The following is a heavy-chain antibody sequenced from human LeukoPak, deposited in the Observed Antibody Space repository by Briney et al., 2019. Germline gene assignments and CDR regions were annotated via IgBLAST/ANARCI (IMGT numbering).Heavy chain of an antibody. CDR3: ARGFNFWSGYPPYFDY. Sequence: PGGSLRLSCAASGFTFSSYWMSWVRQAPGKGLEWVANIKQDGSEKYYVDSVKGRFTISRDNAKNSLYLQMNSLRAEDTAVYYCARGFNFWSGYPPYFDYWGQGTLVTVSS. CDR1: GFTFSSYW. V-gene: IGHV3-7*04. CDR2: IKQDGSEK. D-gene: IGHD3-3*01. J-gene: IGHJ4*02.